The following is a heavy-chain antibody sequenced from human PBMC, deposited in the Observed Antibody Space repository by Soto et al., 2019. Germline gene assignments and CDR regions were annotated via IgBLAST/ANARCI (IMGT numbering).Heavy chain of an antibody. CDR3: ARDYGDLSPTFDY. CDR2: IYYSGST. Sequence: SETLSLTCTVSGSSISSYYSSWIRQPPGKGLEWIGYIYYSGSTNYNPSLKSRVTISVDTSKNQFSLKLSSVTAADTAVYYCARDYGDLSPTFDYWGQGTLVTVSS. J-gene: IGHJ4*02. CDR1: GSSISSYY. D-gene: IGHD4-17*01. V-gene: IGHV4-59*01.